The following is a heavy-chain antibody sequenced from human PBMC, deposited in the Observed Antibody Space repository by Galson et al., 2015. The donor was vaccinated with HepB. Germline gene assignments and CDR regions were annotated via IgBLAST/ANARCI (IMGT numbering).Heavy chain of an antibody. CDR3: TTSVTGETYYDYIWGSYRYNLADY. V-gene: IGHV3-15*01. J-gene: IGHJ4*02. Sequence: LRLSCAASGFTFTNAWMSWVRQAPGKGLEWVGRIRSKADGGTTDYAAPVKGRFTISRHDSIDTLFLQMNSLKTEDTVVYYCTTSVTGETYYDYIWGSYRYNLADYWGQGTLVTVSS. CDR1: GFTFTNAW. D-gene: IGHD3-16*02. CDR2: IRSKADGGTT.